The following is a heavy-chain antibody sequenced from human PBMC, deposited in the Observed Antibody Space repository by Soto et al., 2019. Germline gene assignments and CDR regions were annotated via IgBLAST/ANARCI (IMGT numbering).Heavy chain of an antibody. J-gene: IGHJ3*02. D-gene: IGHD3-3*01. CDR1: GYTFTSYG. CDR3: ARDRRITIFGVVIGDAFDI. Sequence: ASVKVSCRASGYTFTSYGISWVRQAPGQGLEWMGWISAYNGNTNYAQKLQGRVTMTTDTSTSTAYMELRSLRSDHTAVYYCARDRRITIFGVVIGDAFDIWGQGTMVTV. CDR2: ISAYNGNT. V-gene: IGHV1-18*01.